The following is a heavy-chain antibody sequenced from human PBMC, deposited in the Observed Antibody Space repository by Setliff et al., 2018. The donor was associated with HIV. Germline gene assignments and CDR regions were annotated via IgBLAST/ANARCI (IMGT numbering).Heavy chain of an antibody. CDR3: VREFVAGGRSHAAFDI. CDR1: GFTFSSYW. D-gene: IGHD1-26*01. CDR2: INSDGSST. Sequence: PGGSLRLSCAASGFTFSSYWMHWVRQAPGKGLVWVSRINSDGSSTRYADSVKGRFTISRDNAKNTLYLQMNSLRVEDTAVYYCVREFVAGGRSHAAFDIWGQGTMVTVSS. V-gene: IGHV3-74*01. J-gene: IGHJ3*02.